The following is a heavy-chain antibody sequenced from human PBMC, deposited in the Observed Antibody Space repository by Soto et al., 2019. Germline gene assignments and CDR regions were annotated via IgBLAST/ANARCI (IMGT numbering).Heavy chain of an antibody. CDR3: ARHGTERWLRLQGWGTVYSYYYMDV. V-gene: IGHV4-59*08. J-gene: IGHJ6*03. CDR1: GGSISSYY. CDR2: IYYSGST. D-gene: IGHD5-12*01. Sequence: SETLSLTCTVSGGSISSYYWSWIRQPPGKGLEWIGYIYYSGSTNYNPSLKSRVTISVDTSKNQFSLKLSSVTAADTAVYYCARHGTERWLRLQGWGTVYSYYYMDVWGKGTTVTVSS.